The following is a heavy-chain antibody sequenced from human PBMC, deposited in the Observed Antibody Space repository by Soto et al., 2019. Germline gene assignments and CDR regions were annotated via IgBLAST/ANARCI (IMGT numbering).Heavy chain of an antibody. CDR1: GFTFSSYG. CDR3: AKSPNWGYFDY. D-gene: IGHD7-27*01. Sequence: QVQLVESGGGVVQPGRSLRLSCAASGFTFSSYGMHWVRRAPGKGLEWVAVISYDGSNKYYADSVKGRFTISRDNSKNTLYLQMNSLRAEDTAVYYCAKSPNWGYFDYWGQGTLVTVSS. V-gene: IGHV3-30*18. J-gene: IGHJ4*02. CDR2: ISYDGSNK.